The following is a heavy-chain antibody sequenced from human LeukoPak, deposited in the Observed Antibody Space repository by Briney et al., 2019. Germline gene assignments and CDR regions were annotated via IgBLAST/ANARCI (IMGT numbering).Heavy chain of an antibody. J-gene: IGHJ6*02. Sequence: GGSLRLSCAASGFTFNSYNMNWVREAPGKGLEGVSSITSSSKYMYYAASLKGRFTISNDNAKNSLLRLMNSLRAEDTAVYCCTRGMVRAAGYYFYHAMDVWGQGTTVTVSS. V-gene: IGHV3-21*01. CDR3: TRGMVRAAGYYFYHAMDV. CDR2: ITSSSKYM. CDR1: GFTFNSYN. D-gene: IGHD3-10*01.